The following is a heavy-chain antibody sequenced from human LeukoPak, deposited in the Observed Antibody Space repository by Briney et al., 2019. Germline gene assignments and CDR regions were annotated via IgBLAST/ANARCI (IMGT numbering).Heavy chain of an antibody. V-gene: IGHV3-11*01. J-gene: IGHJ4*02. CDR3: ASGFSTVEIDN. CDR1: GFTFSDYS. CDR2: ISGSGVTR. Sequence: GGSLRLSCAASGFTFSDYSMYWIRRAPGKGLECISYISGSGVTRYYAHSVKGRFTISRDNAKKPLYLQMNSLRAEDTAVYFCASGFSTVEIDNWSQGTLVTVSS. D-gene: IGHD4-23*01.